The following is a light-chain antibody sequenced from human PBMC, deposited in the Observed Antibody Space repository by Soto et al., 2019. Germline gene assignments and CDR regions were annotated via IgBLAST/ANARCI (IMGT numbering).Light chain of an antibody. V-gene: IGLV1-47*01. J-gene: IGLJ2*01. CDR2: RNS. CDR3: AALYDSLSGVV. CDR1: SSNIGSNY. Sequence: QAVVTQPPSASGTPGQRVTISCSGSSSNIGSNYVYWYQQLPGTVPQLLIYRNSERPSGVPDRFSGSKSGTSASLAISGLRSEDEADYYCAALYDSLSGVVFGGGTKVTVL.